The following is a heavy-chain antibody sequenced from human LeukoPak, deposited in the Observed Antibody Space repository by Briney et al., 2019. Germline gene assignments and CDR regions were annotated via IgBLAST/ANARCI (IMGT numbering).Heavy chain of an antibody. CDR1: GGSISSSSYY. V-gene: IGHV4-39*02. CDR2: IYYSGST. CDR3: ARDLGITDAFDI. J-gene: IGHJ3*02. D-gene: IGHD3-16*01. Sequence: PSETLSLTCTVSGGSISSSSYYWGWIRQPPGKGLEWIGNIYYSGSTYYNPSLKSRVTISVDTSKNQFSLKLSSVTAADTAVYYCARDLGITDAFDIWGQGTMVTVSS.